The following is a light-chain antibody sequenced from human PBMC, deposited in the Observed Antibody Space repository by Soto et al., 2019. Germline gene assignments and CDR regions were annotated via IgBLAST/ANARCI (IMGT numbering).Light chain of an antibody. CDR1: QSVLYSSNNKNY. CDR3: QQYYSTPLT. V-gene: IGKV4-1*01. J-gene: IGKJ4*01. CDR2: WAS. Sequence: MTQSPASLSVSLGERATLNCKSSQSVLYSSNNKNYLAWYQQKPGQPPKLLIYWASTRESGVPDRFSGSGSGTDFTLTISSLQAEDVAVYYCQQYYSTPLTFGGGTKVDIK.